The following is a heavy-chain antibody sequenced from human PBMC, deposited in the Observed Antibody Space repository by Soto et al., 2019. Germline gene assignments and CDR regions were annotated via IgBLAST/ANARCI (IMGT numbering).Heavy chain of an antibody. Sequence: GESLKISCQGFGYSFTNYWFGWVRQMPGKGLEWMGIIYPGDSDTRYSPSFQGQVTISADKSISTTYLQWSSLKASDTAIYYCASIVDGFNAPYYFVYWGQGTPVTVSS. D-gene: IGHD3-16*02. CDR2: IYPGDSDT. CDR1: GYSFTNYW. J-gene: IGHJ4*02. CDR3: ASIVDGFNAPYYFVY. V-gene: IGHV5-51*01.